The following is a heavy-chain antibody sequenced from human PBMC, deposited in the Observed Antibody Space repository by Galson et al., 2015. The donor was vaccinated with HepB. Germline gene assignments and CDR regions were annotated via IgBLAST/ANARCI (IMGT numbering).Heavy chain of an antibody. CDR1: GFSFSDYY. J-gene: IGHJ4*02. CDR3: ARTRMVRAVVITYFDY. V-gene: IGHV3-11*06. CDR2: ISSGSEYT. Sequence: SLRLSCAASGFSFSDYYMSWIRQAPGKGLEWVSYISSGSEYTNYADSVRGRFTISRDNAKKSLYLQMTSLRAEDTAVYYCARTRMVRAVVITYFDYWGQGTLVTVSS. D-gene: IGHD3-10*01.